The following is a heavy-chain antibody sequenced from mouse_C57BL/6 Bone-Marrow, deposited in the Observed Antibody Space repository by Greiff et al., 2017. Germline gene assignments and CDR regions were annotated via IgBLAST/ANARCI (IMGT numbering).Heavy chain of an antibody. D-gene: IGHD2-4*01. CDR1: GFTFTDYY. V-gene: IGHV7-3*01. CDR2: IRNKANGYTT. CDR3: ARAPYDFWYFDV. J-gene: IGHJ1*03. Sequence: EVKLVESGGGLVQPGGSLSLSCAASGFTFTDYYMSWVRQPPGKALEWLGFIRNKANGYTTEYSASVKGRFTISRDNSQSILYLQMNALRAEDSDTYYCARAPYDFWYFDVWGTGTMVTVSS.